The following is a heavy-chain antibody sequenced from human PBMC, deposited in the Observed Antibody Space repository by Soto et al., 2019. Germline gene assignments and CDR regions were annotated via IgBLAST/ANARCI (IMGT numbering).Heavy chain of an antibody. V-gene: IGHV4-30-2*01. Sequence: SETLSLTCAVSGGSISSGGYSWSWIRQPPGKGLEWIGYIYHSGSTYYNPSLKSRVTISVDRSKNQFSLKLSSVTAADTAVYYCAKVYGTTWSRSFFDYCGQGTLVTVSS. CDR1: GGSISSGGYS. CDR2: IYHSGST. D-gene: IGHD1-1*01. CDR3: AKVYGTTWSRSFFDY. J-gene: IGHJ4*02.